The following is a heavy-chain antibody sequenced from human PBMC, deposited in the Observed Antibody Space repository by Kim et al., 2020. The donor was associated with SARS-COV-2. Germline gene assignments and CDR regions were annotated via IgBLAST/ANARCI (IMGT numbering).Heavy chain of an antibody. J-gene: IGHJ4*02. V-gene: IGHV4-59*01. CDR3: GRGWGFFDS. Sequence: SETLSLTCTVSGDSISNDYLTWIRQPPGKGLEWIGYIYSSGSPNYNPSLKGRLTVSLDASKSQFSLKLNSLTAADTAIYYCGRGWGFFDSWGQGTLVTVSS. CDR1: GDSISNDY. CDR2: IYSSGSP. D-gene: IGHD7-27*01.